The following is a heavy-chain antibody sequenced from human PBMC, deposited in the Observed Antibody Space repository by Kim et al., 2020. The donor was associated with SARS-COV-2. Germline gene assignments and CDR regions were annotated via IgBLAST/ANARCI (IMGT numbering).Heavy chain of an antibody. V-gene: IGHV4-39*07. CDR1: GGSISSSSYY. J-gene: IGHJ6*01. CDR2: IYYSGST. CDR3: ARNGGPYYYYYGMDV. D-gene: IGHD3-16*01. Sequence: SETLSLTCTVSGGSISSSSYYWGWIRQPPGKGLEWIGSIYYSGSTYYNPSLKSRVTISVDTSKNQFSLKLSSVTAADTAVYYCARNGGPYYYYYGMDVWG.